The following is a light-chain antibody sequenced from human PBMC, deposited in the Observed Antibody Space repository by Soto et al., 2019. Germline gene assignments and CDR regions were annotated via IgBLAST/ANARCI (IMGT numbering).Light chain of an antibody. V-gene: IGKV3-15*01. J-gene: IGKJ5*01. CDR2: YAS. Sequence: EIMMTQSPVTLSVSPGEIATLSCRASQSVSNSLAGYQQKQGQAPSMLIYYASTRATGIPARFSGSGSGTEFTITISSLESEDFAFYYCQQYGGWPGFTFGRGTRLEIK. CDR3: QQYGGWPGFT. CDR1: QSVSNS.